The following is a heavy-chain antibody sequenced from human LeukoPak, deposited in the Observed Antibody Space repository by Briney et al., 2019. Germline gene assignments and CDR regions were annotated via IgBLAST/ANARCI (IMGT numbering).Heavy chain of an antibody. J-gene: IGHJ6*03. CDR2: IYYSGST. Sequence: PSETLSLTCTVSGGSISSYYWSWIRQPPGKGLEWIGYIYYSGSTNYNPSLKSRVTISVDTSKSQFSLKLTSVTAADTAVYYCARTTEGGYTYGYFYYYYMDVWGKGTTVTISS. CDR3: ARTTEGGYTYGYFYYYYMDV. D-gene: IGHD5-18*01. CDR1: GGSISSYY. V-gene: IGHV4-59*01.